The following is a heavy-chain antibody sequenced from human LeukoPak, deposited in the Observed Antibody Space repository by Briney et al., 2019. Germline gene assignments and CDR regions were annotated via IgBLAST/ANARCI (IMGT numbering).Heavy chain of an antibody. V-gene: IGHV1-46*01. CDR2: INPNGGST. Sequence: ASVKVSCKSSGYSFTSHYVHWVRQAPGQGLEWMAIINPNGGSTNYARKFQGRVSLTRDTSTSTVYMELSSLRSEDTAVYYCARDLDYGEKSEDYWGQGTLVTVSS. CDR3: ARDLDYGEKSEDY. J-gene: IGHJ4*02. D-gene: IGHD4/OR15-4a*01. CDR1: GYSFTSHY.